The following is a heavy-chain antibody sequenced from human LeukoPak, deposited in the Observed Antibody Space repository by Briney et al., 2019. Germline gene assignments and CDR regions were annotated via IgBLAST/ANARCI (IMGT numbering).Heavy chain of an antibody. Sequence: GRSLRLSCAASGFTFDDYAMHWVRQAPGKGLEWVSGISWNSGRIGYADSVKGRFTISRDNAKNSLYLQMNSLRAEDTAVYYCARVDTDRDYWGQGTLVTVSS. V-gene: IGHV3-9*01. CDR2: ISWNSGRI. CDR1: GFTFDDYA. D-gene: IGHD5-18*01. CDR3: ARVDTDRDY. J-gene: IGHJ4*02.